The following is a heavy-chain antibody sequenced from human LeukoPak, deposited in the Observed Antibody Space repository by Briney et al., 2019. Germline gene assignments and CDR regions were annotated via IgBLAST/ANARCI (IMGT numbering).Heavy chain of an antibody. J-gene: IGHJ5*02. V-gene: IGHV4-39*07. CDR3: AREVGATGWFDP. D-gene: IGHD1-26*01. CDR1: GGSISRSSYY. Sequence: PSETLSLTCTVPGGSISRSSYYWGWIRQPPGKGLEWIGSMYYSGSTFYNPSLKSRVTILVDTSKNQFSLKLSSVTAADTAVYYCAREVGATGWFDPWGQGTLVTVSS. CDR2: MYYSGST.